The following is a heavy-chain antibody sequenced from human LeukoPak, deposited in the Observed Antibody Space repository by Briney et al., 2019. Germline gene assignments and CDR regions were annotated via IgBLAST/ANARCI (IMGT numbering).Heavy chain of an antibody. CDR1: GFTFSSYW. Sequence: GGSLRLSCAASGFTFSSYWMHWVRQAPGKGLVWVSRINSDGSSTSYADSVKGRFTISRDNAKNSLYLQMNSLRAEDTAVYYCARTVATIGFDYWGQGTLVTVSS. J-gene: IGHJ4*02. V-gene: IGHV3-74*01. D-gene: IGHD5-12*01. CDR3: ARTVATIGFDY. CDR2: INSDGSST.